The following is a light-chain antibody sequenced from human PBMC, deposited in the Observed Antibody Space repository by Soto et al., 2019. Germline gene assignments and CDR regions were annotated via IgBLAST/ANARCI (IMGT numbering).Light chain of an antibody. CDR2: AAS. CDR1: QILSPSY. Sequence: EIVLTQSPATLSLSAGARATLSCRPSQILSPSYLAWYQHKPGQDPRLLIFAASSRATGVPDRFSGSGSVKDFTLTNTRLEPEDSAIYYCQQYGRSPHSFGRGTHLEIK. V-gene: IGKV3-20*01. J-gene: IGKJ2*03. CDR3: QQYGRSPHS.